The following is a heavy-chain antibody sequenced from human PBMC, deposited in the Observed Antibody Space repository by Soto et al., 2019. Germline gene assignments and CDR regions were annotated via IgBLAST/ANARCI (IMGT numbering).Heavy chain of an antibody. V-gene: IGHV4-59*01. CDR2: IYYSGST. D-gene: IGHD3-22*01. Sequence: KASETLSLTCTVSGGSISSYYWSWIRQPPGKGLEWIGYIYYSGSTNYNPSLKSRVTISVDTSKNQFSLKLSSVTAADTAVYYCARDKSYYYDSSGYYDGYYYYGMDVWGHGTTVTVSS. CDR3: ARDKSYYYDSSGYYDGYYYYGMDV. CDR1: GGSISSYY. J-gene: IGHJ6*02.